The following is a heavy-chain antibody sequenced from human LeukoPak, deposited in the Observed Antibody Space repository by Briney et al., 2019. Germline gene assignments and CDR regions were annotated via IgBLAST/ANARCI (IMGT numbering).Heavy chain of an antibody. CDR2: MNPNSGNT. D-gene: IGHD2-2*01. CDR1: GYTFTSYD. J-gene: IGHJ5*02. CDR3: ARGLRKYQLLSRWFDP. V-gene: IGHV1-8*01. Sequence: ASVKVSCKASGYTFTSYDINWVRQATGQGLEWMGWMNPNSGNTGYAQKFQGRVTMTRNASISTAYMELSSLRSEDTAVYYCARGLRKYQLLSRWFDPWGQGTLVTVSS.